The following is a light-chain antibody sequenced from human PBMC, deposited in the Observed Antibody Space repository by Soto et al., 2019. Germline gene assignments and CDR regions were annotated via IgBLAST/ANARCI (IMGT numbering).Light chain of an antibody. CDR1: QSISSW. CDR2: KAS. J-gene: IGKJ1*01. Sequence: DIQMTRSPSTLSASVGDRVTITCRASQSISSWLAWYQQKPGKAPKLLIYKASSLESGVPSRFSGSGSGTEFTLTISSLQPDDFATYYCQQYNSQWTFGQGTKV. V-gene: IGKV1-5*03. CDR3: QQYNSQWT.